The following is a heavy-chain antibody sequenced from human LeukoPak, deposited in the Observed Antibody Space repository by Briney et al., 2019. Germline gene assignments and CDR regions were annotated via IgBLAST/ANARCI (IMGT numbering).Heavy chain of an antibody. J-gene: IGHJ4*02. CDR2: INHSGST. D-gene: IGHD6-19*01. V-gene: IGHV4-34*01. CDR3: AEEVAGTGGFDY. CDR1: GGSFSGYY. Sequence: SETLSLTCAVYGGSFSGYYWSWIRQPPGKGLEWIGEINHSGSTNYNPSLKSRVTISVDTSKNQFSLKLSSVTAVDTAVYYCAEEVAGTGGFDYWGQGTLVTVSS.